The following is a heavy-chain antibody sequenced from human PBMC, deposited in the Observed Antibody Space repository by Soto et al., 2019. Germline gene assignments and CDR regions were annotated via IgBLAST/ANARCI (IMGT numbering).Heavy chain of an antibody. V-gene: IGHV4-39*01. CDR1: GGSISNTLHY. D-gene: IGHD6-6*01. Sequence: SETLSLTCTVSGGSISNTLHYWDWIRQPPGKGLEWIGSISYSGSTYYKSSLKSRVTVSVDTSKNQFSLNLSSVNAADTAVYYCARHLSGSSAVGAFDIWGQGTMVTVS. CDR2: ISYSGST. CDR3: ARHLSGSSAVGAFDI. J-gene: IGHJ3*02.